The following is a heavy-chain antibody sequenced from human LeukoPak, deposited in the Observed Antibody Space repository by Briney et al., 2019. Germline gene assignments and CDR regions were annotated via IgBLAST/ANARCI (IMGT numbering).Heavy chain of an antibody. CDR1: GGSFSGYY. V-gene: IGHV4-34*01. J-gene: IGHJ4*02. CDR2: INHSGST. CDR3: GASELERRPRVAIDY. Sequence: SETLSLTCAVHGGSFSGYYWNWIRQPPGKGLEWIGEINHSGSTNYNPSLKSRVTISDDTSKNQFSLKLNFVTAADTAMYYCGASELERRPRVAIDYWGQGTLVTVSS. D-gene: IGHD1-1*01.